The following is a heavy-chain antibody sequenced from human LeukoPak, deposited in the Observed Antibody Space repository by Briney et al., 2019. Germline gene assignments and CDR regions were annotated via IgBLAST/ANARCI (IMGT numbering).Heavy chain of an antibody. V-gene: IGHV4-31*03. D-gene: IGHD3-10*01. CDR2: IYYSGSA. Sequence: PSQTLSLTCTVSGGSISSGGYYWSWIRQHPGKGLEWIGYIYYSGSAYYNPSLKSRVTISVDTSENQFSLKLSSVTAADTAAYYCARVNYGSATKEDYRGQGTLVTVSS. CDR3: ARVNYGSATKEDY. CDR1: GGSISSGGYY. J-gene: IGHJ4*02.